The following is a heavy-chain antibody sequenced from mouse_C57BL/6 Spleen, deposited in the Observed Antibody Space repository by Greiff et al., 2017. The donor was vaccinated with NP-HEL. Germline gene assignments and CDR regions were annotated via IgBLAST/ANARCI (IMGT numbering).Heavy chain of an antibody. Sequence: VHLVESGAELVRPGASVKLSCKASGYTFTDYYINWVKQRPGQGLEWIARIYPGSGNTYYNEKFKSKATLTAEKSSSTAYMQLSSLTSVDSVVYFCARDGNYGFAYWGQGTLVTVSA. J-gene: IGHJ3*01. D-gene: IGHD2-1*01. CDR1: GYTFTDYY. CDR2: IYPGSGNT. V-gene: IGHV1-76*01. CDR3: ARDGNYGFAY.